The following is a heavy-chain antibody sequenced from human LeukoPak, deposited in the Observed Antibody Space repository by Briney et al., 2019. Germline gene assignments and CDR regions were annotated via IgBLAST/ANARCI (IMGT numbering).Heavy chain of an antibody. D-gene: IGHD6-6*01. CDR2: IYYSGST. CDR1: GGSISSGGYY. V-gene: IGHV4-31*03. J-gene: IGHJ4*02. Sequence: SETLSLTCTVSGGSISSGGYYWSWIRQHPGKGLEWIGYIYYSGSTYHNPSLKSRVTISVDTSKNQFSLKLSSVTAADTAVYYCARVGSSSSSPLDYWGQGTLVTVSS. CDR3: ARVGSSSSSPLDY.